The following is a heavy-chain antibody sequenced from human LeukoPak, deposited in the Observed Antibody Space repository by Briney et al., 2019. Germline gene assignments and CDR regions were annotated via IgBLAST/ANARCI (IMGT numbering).Heavy chain of an antibody. V-gene: IGHV3-30-3*01. Sequence: GGSLRLSCAASGFTFGSYAMHWVRQAPGKGLEWVAVISYDGSNKYYADSVKGRLTISRDNSKNTLYLQMNSLRAEDTAVYYCARERHGSGWSFDYWGQGTLVTVSS. CDR1: GFTFGSYA. CDR2: ISYDGSNK. J-gene: IGHJ4*02. D-gene: IGHD6-19*01. CDR3: ARERHGSGWSFDY.